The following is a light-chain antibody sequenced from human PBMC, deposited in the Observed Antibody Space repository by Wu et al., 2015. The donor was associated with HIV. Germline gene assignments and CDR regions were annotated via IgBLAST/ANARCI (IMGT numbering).Light chain of an antibody. J-gene: IGKJ1*01. CDR3: QQYDNWPWT. Sequence: EIVMTQSPATLSVSPGERATLSCRSSQSVSNNLAWYQQKTGQAPRLLIYGASTRATGIPARFRGSGSGTEFTLTFSSLQSEDFAVYLCQQYDNWPWTFGQGTKVEIK. CDR1: QSVSNN. V-gene: IGKV3-15*01. CDR2: GAS.